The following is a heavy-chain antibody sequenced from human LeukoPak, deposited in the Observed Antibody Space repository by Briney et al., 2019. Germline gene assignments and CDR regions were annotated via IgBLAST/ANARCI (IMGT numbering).Heavy chain of an antibody. J-gene: IGHJ5*02. CDR1: GGSISSTTYY. Sequence: PSETLSLTCTVSGGSISSTTYYWGWIRQHPGKGLEWIGYIYYSGSTYYNPSLKSRVTISVDTSKNQFSLKLSSVTAADTAVYYCARDRWSSGWQYNWFDPWGQGTLVTVSS. D-gene: IGHD6-19*01. CDR3: ARDRWSSGWQYNWFDP. V-gene: IGHV4-31*03. CDR2: IYYSGST.